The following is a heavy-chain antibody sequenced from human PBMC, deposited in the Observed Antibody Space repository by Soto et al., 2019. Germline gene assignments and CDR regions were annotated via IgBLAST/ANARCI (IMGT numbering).Heavy chain of an antibody. CDR3: ARRESGYYDSSGYVSFDI. CDR1: GYTFTSYG. CDR2: ISAYNGNT. J-gene: IGHJ3*02. Sequence: ASVNVSCKASGYTFTSYGISWVRQAPGQGLEWMGWISAYNGNTNYAQKLQGRVTMTTDTSTSTAYMELRSLRSDDTAVYYCARRESGYYDSSGYVSFDIWGQGTMVTVSS. D-gene: IGHD3-22*01. V-gene: IGHV1-18*01.